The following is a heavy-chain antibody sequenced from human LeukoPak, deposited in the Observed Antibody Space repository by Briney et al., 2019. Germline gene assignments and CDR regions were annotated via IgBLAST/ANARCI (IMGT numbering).Heavy chain of an antibody. D-gene: IGHD2-15*01. CDR3: TRHFSRDCSGGSCHDDY. CDR1: GFTFSGSA. CDR2: IRSKANSYAT. J-gene: IGHJ4*02. V-gene: IGHV3-73*01. Sequence: GGSLRLSCAASGFTFSGSAMHWVRQASGKGLEWVGRIRSKANSYATAYAASVKGRFTISRDDSKNTAYLQMNSLKTEDTAVYYCTRHFSRDCSGGSCHDDYWGQGTLVTVSS.